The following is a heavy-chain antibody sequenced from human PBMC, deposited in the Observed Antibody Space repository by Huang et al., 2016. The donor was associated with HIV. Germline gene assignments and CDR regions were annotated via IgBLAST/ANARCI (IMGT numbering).Heavy chain of an antibody. CDR2: ISWNSGSI. J-gene: IGHJ4*02. CDR3: ARRGVMVRGAHFDY. Sequence: VRQAPGKGLEWVSGISWNSGSIGYADSVKGRFTISRDNAKNSLYLQMNSLRAEDTALYYCARRGVMVRGAHFDYWGLGTLVTVSS. D-gene: IGHD3-10*01. V-gene: IGHV3-9*01.